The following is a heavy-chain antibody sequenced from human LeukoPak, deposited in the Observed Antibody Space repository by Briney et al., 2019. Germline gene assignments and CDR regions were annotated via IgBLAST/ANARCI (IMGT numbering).Heavy chain of an antibody. Sequence: GGSLRLSCAASGFTFSGSLIHWVRQASGKGLEWVGLDRSKANSYATAYAASVKGRFTISRDDSKNTAYLQMNSLKTEDTAVYYCNIAAAGTRDYWGQGTLVTVSS. D-gene: IGHD6-13*01. J-gene: IGHJ4*02. CDR2: DRSKANSYAT. V-gene: IGHV3-73*01. CDR1: GFTFSGSL. CDR3: NIAAAGTRDY.